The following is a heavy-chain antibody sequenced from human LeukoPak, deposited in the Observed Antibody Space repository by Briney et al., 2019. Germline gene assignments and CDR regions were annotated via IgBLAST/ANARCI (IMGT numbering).Heavy chain of an antibody. CDR1: GFTFSNYS. V-gene: IGHV3-23*01. D-gene: IGHD3-22*01. CDR3: AKASGSTGYYYFDS. J-gene: IGHJ4*02. CDR2: ISGSGNSA. Sequence: PGRSLRLSCAASGFTFSNYSMSWVRQPPGKGLEWVSAISGSGNSAYYADSVKGRFTISRDTSKNTLFLQIDSLRAEDTAVYYCAKASGSTGYYYFDSWGQGTLVTVSS.